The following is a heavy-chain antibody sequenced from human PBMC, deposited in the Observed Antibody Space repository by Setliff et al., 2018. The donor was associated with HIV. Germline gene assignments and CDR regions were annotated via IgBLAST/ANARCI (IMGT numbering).Heavy chain of an antibody. CDR1: NGSISGYY. CDR3: ARHKSQPYYFDY. Sequence: SETLSLTCTVSNGSISGYYWSWIRQSTGKGLEWIGYIYSSGSTNYQPSLKSRVTISVDTSKNQFSLKLSSVTAADTAVYYCARHKSQPYYFDYWGQGTLVTVSS. J-gene: IGHJ4*02. CDR2: IYSSGST. V-gene: IGHV4-4*09.